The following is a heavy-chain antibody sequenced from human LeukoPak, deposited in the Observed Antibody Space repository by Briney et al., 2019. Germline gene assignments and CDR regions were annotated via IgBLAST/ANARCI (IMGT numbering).Heavy chain of an antibody. V-gene: IGHV4-34*01. D-gene: IGHD3-10*01. Sequence: SEPLSLTCAVYGGSFSGYYWSWIRQPPGKGLEWIGEINHSGSTNYNPSLKSRVTISVDTSKNQFSLKLSSVTAADTAVYYCARLRGYYGSGSYLRPSNWFDPWGQGTLVTVSS. J-gene: IGHJ5*02. CDR2: INHSGST. CDR3: ARLRGYYGSGSYLRPSNWFDP. CDR1: GGSFSGYY.